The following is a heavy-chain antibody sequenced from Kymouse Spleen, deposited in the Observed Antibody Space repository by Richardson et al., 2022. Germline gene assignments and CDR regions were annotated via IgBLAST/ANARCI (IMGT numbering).Heavy chain of an antibody. CDR2: INHSGST. J-gene: IGHJ4*02. Sequence: QVQLQQWGAGLLKPSETLSLTCAVYGGSFSGYYWSWIRQPPGKGLEWIGEINHSGSTNYNPSLKSRVTISVDTSKNQFSLKLSSVTAADTAVYYCARGYPYYDILTGYSHYFDYWGQGTLVTVSS. V-gene: IGHV4-34*01. CDR3: ARGYPYYDILTGYSHYFDY. CDR1: GGSFSGYY. D-gene: IGHD3-9*01.